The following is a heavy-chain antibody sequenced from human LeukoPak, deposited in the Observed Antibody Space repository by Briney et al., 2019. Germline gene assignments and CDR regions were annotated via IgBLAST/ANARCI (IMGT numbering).Heavy chain of an antibody. J-gene: IGHJ5*02. CDR1: GFTFGDYA. CDR3: TRDPRTRGVYNWFDP. D-gene: IGHD2-8*01. CDR2: INSDGSIT. V-gene: IGHV3-74*01. Sequence: PGRSLRLSCTASGFTFGDYAMSWFRQAPGKGLVWVARINSDGSITNYADSVKGRFTISRDNAKNTLYLQMNSLRAEDTAVYYCTRDPRTRGVYNWFDPWGQGTLVTVSS.